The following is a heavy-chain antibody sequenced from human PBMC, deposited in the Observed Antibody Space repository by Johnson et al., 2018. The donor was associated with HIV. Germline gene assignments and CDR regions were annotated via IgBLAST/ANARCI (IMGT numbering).Heavy chain of an antibody. J-gene: IGHJ3*02. V-gene: IGHV3-64*04. CDR2: ISSNGGST. CDR1: GFTFSSYG. Sequence: QVQLVESGGGLVQPGGSLRLSCAASGFTFSSYGVHWVRQAPGKGLEYVSAISSNGGSTYYAKSVKGRFTISRDNSKNSLYLQMNSLRAEDTALYYCARENLGAFDIWGQGTMVTVSS. D-gene: IGHD1-14*01. CDR3: ARENLGAFDI.